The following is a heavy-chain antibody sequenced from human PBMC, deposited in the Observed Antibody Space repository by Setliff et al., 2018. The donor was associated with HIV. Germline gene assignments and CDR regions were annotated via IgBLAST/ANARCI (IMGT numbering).Heavy chain of an antibody. J-gene: IGHJ4*02. CDR1: GFTFSDYS. D-gene: IGHD2-2*01. CDR2: ISSSSETL. V-gene: IGHV3-48*01. Sequence: GGSLRLSCAPSGFTFSDYSMNWVRQAPGRGLEWVSYISSSSETLKYADSVKGRFTISRHNDEKLLFLQMDSLRADDSAVYYCARPSPLGGDSTTPYDYWGQGTLVTVSS. CDR3: ARPSPLGGDSTTPYDY.